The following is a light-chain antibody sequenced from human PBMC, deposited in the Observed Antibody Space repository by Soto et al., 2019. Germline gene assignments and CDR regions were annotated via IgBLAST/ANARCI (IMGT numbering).Light chain of an antibody. CDR3: QQTRSYPST. Sequence: IQLTQSPSSLSASIGDRVTITCRASQDINSYLAWYQQKPGKAPNLLIYGASILQRGVPSRFSGSNSGTDFTLTISSLQAEDFATYYCQQTRSYPSTFGGGTKVEIK. CDR2: GAS. V-gene: IGKV1-9*01. CDR1: QDINSY. J-gene: IGKJ4*01.